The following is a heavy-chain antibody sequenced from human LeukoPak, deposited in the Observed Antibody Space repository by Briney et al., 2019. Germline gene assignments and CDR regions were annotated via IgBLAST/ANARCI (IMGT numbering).Heavy chain of an antibody. D-gene: IGHD5-18*01. CDR3: ARNRRGYSYGTLYYFDY. Sequence: PSETLSLTCTVSGDSISSSDYYWGWIRQPPGKGLEWIANIYYSGTTYYNPSLKSRVTISVDTSKTQFSLSLSSVTAADTAVYFCARNRRGYSYGTLYYFDYWGQGALVTVSS. CDR2: IYYSGTT. J-gene: IGHJ4*02. CDR1: GDSISSSDYY. V-gene: IGHV4-39*01.